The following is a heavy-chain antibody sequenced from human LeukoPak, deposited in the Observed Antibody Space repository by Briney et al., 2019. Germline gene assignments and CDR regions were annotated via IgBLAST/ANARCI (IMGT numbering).Heavy chain of an antibody. CDR3: ARQTDSSGYYEDYYYYGMDV. J-gene: IGHJ6*02. D-gene: IGHD3-22*01. Sequence: GESLKISCEVSGHRFTNHWIGWVRQMPGKGLEWMGIINLGDSDTKYSPSFQGQVTISLDKSISTAYLQWRSLKASDTAMYYCARQTDSSGYYEDYYYYGMDVWGQGTTVTVSS. V-gene: IGHV5-51*01. CDR1: GHRFTNHW. CDR2: INLGDSDT.